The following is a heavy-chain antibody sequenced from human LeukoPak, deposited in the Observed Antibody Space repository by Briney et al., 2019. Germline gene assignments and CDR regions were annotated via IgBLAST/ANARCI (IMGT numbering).Heavy chain of an antibody. J-gene: IGHJ5*02. D-gene: IGHD3-22*01. CDR1: GFTFSSYA. CDR3: ASPPGAYYYDSSGYYYETNNWFDP. V-gene: IGHV3-30-3*01. Sequence: GGSLRHSCAASGFTFSSYAMHWVRQAPGKGLEWVAVISYDGSNKYYADSVKGRFTISRDNSKNTLYLQMNSLRAEDTAVYYCASPPGAYYYDSSGYYYETNNWFDPWGQGTLVTVSS. CDR2: ISYDGSNK.